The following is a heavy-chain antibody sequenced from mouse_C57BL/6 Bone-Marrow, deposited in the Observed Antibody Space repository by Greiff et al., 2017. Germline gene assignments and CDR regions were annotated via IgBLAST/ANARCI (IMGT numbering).Heavy chain of an antibody. Sequence: VQLQQSGPGLVQPSQSLSITCTVSGFSLTSYGVHWVRQSPGKGLEWLGVIWSGGSTDYNAAFISRLSISKDNSKSQVFFKMNSLQADDTAIYYCARKGDYERAMDYWGQGTSVTVSS. CDR3: ARKGDYERAMDY. CDR2: IWSGGST. CDR1: GFSLTSYG. V-gene: IGHV2-2*01. D-gene: IGHD2-4*01. J-gene: IGHJ4*01.